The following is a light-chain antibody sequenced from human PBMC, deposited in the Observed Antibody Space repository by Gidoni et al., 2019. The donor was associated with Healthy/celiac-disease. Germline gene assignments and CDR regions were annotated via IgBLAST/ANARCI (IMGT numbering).Light chain of an antibody. CDR3: QQYDNLPRT. V-gene: IGKV1-33*01. Sequence: IQLTPSPSSLSASVGDRVTITCQASQDISNYLNWYQQKPGKAPKLLIYDASNLETGVPSRFSGSGSGTDFTFTISSLQPEDIATYYCQQYDNLPRTFGGGTKVDIK. CDR2: DAS. CDR1: QDISNY. J-gene: IGKJ4*01.